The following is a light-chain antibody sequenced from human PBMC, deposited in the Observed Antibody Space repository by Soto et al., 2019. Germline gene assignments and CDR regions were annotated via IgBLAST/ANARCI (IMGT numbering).Light chain of an antibody. CDR2: GAS. Sequence: EIVMTQSPATLSVSPGQRATLSCRASQSVNINLAWYKQIPGQAPRLLIYGASTRATGIPARFSGSGSGTDFTLTISSLQSEDSALYFCHQYLDWPHTFGGGTKLEIK. V-gene: IGKV3D-15*01. CDR1: QSVNIN. CDR3: HQYLDWPHT. J-gene: IGKJ4*01.